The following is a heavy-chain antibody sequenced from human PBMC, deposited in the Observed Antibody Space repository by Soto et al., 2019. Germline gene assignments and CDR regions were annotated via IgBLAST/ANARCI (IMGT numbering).Heavy chain of an antibody. V-gene: IGHV3-64D*06. CDR1: GFTVSSYA. CDR3: VKDRYVDY. CDR2: ISSNGVST. Sequence: GGSLRLSCSVFGFTVSSYAMHWVRQAPGKGLQYVSSISSNGVSTYYADSVKGRFTISRDNSKNTLYLQMSSLRVEDTAVYYCVKDRYVDYWRQGTLVTVSS. J-gene: IGHJ4*02.